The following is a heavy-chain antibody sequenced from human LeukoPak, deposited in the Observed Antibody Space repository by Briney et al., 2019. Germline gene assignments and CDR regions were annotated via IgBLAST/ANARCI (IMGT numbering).Heavy chain of an antibody. J-gene: IGHJ4*02. Sequence: SVKVSCKASGYTFTSYGISWVRQAPGQGLEWMGWIIPILGIADYAQKFQGRVTMTRDTSTSTVYMELSSLRSEDTAVYYCARPLPDSSLDYWGQGTLVTVSS. CDR2: IIPILGIA. CDR3: ARPLPDSSLDY. CDR1: GYTFTSYG. D-gene: IGHD5-18*01. V-gene: IGHV1-69*10.